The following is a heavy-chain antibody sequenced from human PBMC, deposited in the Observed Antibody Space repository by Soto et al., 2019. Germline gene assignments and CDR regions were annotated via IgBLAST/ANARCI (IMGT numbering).Heavy chain of an antibody. CDR3: ARQTIAVAGTNWFDP. CDR1: GGSISSSSYY. D-gene: IGHD6-19*01. J-gene: IGHJ5*02. CDR2: IYYSGST. V-gene: IGHV4-39*01. Sequence: SETLSLTCTVSGGSISSSSYYWGWIRQPPGKGLEWIGSIYYSGSTYYNPSLKSRVTISVDTSKNQFSLKLSSVTAADTAVYYCARQTIAVAGTNWFDPWGQGTLVTVSS.